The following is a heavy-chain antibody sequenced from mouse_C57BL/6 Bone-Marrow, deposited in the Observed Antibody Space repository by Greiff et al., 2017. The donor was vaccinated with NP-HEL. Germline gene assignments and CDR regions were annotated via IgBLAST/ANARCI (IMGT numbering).Heavy chain of an antibody. CDR3: ARSGAFAY. J-gene: IGHJ3*01. Sequence: QVQLQQSGAELVRPGTSVKLSCKASGYTFTSYWMHWVKQRPGQGLEWIGVIDPSDSYTNYNQKFKGKATLTVDTSSSTAYMQLSSLTSEDSAVYYCARSGAFAYWGQGTLVTVSA. D-gene: IGHD3-1*01. V-gene: IGHV1-59*01. CDR1: GYTFTSYW. CDR2: IDPSDSYT.